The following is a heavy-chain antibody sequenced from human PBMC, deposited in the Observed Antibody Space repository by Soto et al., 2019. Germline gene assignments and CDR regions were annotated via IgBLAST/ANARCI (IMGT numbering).Heavy chain of an antibody. CDR2: IYHSGST. Sequence: PSETLSLTCAVSGGSISSGGYSWSWIRQPPGKGLEWIGYIYHSGSTYYNPSLKSRVTISVDRSKNQFSLKLSSVTAADTAVYYCARDRYYYDSSGSHGRRWFDPWGQGTLVTVS. CDR1: GGSISSGGYS. CDR3: ARDRYYYDSSGSHGRRWFDP. D-gene: IGHD3-22*01. V-gene: IGHV4-30-2*01. J-gene: IGHJ5*02.